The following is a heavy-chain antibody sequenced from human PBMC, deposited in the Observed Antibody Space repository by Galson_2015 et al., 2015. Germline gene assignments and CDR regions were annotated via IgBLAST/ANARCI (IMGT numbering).Heavy chain of an antibody. CDR3: AKACGDYGYFDC. V-gene: IGHV3-21*01. D-gene: IGHD4-17*01. CDR1: GFTFSSYT. CDR2: ISSSSIHI. J-gene: IGHJ4*02. Sequence: SLRLSCAASGFTFSSYTMDWVRQAPGKGLEWVSSISSSSIHIYYADSVKGRVTISRDNAKNSLYLQMNSLRAEDTAVYYCAKACGDYGYFDCWGQGTLVTVSS.